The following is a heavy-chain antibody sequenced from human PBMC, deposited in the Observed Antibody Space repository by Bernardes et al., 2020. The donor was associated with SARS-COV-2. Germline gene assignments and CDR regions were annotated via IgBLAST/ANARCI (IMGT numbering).Heavy chain of an antibody. CDR1: GFTFRDYT. J-gene: IGHJ5*01. CDR3: ATEDGEWLES. V-gene: IGHV3-33*01. Sequence: GVSLRLSCAASGFTFRDYTMHWVRQAPGKGLEWVAVIWHDGSREYYVDSVKGRFAISRDNSNNTLYLQMNNLRVEDTALYRCATEDGEWLESWGQGTLVTVSS. D-gene: IGHD4-17*01. CDR2: IWHDGSRE.